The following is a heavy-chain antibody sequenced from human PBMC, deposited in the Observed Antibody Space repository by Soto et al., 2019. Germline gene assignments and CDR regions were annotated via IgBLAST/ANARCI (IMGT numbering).Heavy chain of an antibody. CDR1: GGTSTRYA. Sequence: QERLVQSGAEVRKPGSSVKVSCKVTGGTSTRYAINWVRQALGQGLEWMGGIVPMFGTSKYAQKLQGRVTITADTSTNIAYMELRSLRSEDTAVYYCNRGSEYDFWSGYLWGQGTLVSVSS. CDR2: IVPMFGTS. CDR3: NRGSEYDFWSGYL. V-gene: IGHV1-69*06. J-gene: IGHJ4*02. D-gene: IGHD3-3*01.